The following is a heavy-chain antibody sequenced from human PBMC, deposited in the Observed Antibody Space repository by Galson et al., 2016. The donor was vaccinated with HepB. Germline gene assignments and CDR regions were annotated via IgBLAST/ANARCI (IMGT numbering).Heavy chain of an antibody. J-gene: IGHJ4*02. D-gene: IGHD4-17*01. CDR2: IKQDGSEK. Sequence: SLRLSCAASGFTFSNHWMHWVRQAPGKGLEWVANIKQDGSEKYYVDSVKGRFTISRDNAKKSLFLQMNSLRVEDTAVYYCARDDETYGDPDFWGQGTLVTVSS. V-gene: IGHV3-7*03. CDR1: GFTFSNHW. CDR3: ARDDETYGDPDF.